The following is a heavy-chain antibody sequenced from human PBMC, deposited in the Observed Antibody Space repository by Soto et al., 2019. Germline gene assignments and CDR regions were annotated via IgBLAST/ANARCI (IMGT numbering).Heavy chain of an antibody. D-gene: IGHD2-15*01. V-gene: IGHV3-9*01. CDR3: AKGGIVVVVASDYFDY. J-gene: IGHJ4*02. CDR1: GFTFDDYA. Sequence: GGSLRLSCTAFGFTFDDYAMHRVRQAPGKGLEWVSGISWNSGSIGYADSVKGRFTISRDNAKNSLYLQMNSLRAEDTALYYCAKGGIVVVVASDYFDYWGQGTLVTVSS. CDR2: ISWNSGSI.